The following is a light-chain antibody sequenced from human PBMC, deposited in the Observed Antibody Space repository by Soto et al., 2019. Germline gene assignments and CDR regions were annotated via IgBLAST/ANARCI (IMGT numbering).Light chain of an antibody. V-gene: IGKV3-11*01. Sequence: EIVLTQSPATLSLSPGERAILSCRASQSVSSYLTWYQQKPGQAPRLLIYDASNRATGIPARFSGSGSGTDFTLTISSLEPEDFVVYYCQQRSNWPLITFGQGTRLEIK. CDR3: QQRSNWPLIT. CDR2: DAS. CDR1: QSVSSY. J-gene: IGKJ5*01.